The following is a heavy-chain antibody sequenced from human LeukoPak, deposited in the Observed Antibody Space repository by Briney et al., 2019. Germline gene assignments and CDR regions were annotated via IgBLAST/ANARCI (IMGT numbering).Heavy chain of an antibody. V-gene: IGHV4-39*01. CDR3: ARLRFDFWSGYTHPYFDY. J-gene: IGHJ4*02. CDR1: SGSISSSSYS. D-gene: IGHD3-3*01. Sequence: SETLSLTCTVSSGSISSSSYSWGWIRQPPGKGLEWIGSIYYSGTTYYNPSLKSRVTISVDTSKIQFSLKLSSVAATDTAVYFCARLRFDFWSGYTHPYFDYWGQGTLVTVSS. CDR2: IYYSGTT.